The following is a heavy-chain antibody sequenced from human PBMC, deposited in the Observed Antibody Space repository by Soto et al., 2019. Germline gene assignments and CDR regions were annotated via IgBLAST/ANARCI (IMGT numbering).Heavy chain of an antibody. J-gene: IGHJ6*02. CDR1: GVTFSSYA. Sequence: SVKVSCKASGVTFSSYAISWVRQAPGQGLEWMGGIIPIFGTTNYAQKFQGRVTITADESTSTAYMELSSLRSEDTAVYYCARGLNYDILTGLDSYYYYYGMDVWGQGTTVTVSS. CDR2: IIPIFGTT. D-gene: IGHD3-9*01. CDR3: ARGLNYDILTGLDSYYYYYGMDV. V-gene: IGHV1-69*13.